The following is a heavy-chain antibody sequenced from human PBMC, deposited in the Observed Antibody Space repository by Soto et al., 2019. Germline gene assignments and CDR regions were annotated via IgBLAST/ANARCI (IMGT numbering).Heavy chain of an antibody. J-gene: IGHJ6*02. CDR2: IYYSGSA. V-gene: IGHV4-61*01. D-gene: IGHD3-10*01. CDR1: SDSFTSVSDY. CDR3: ARGVGFGYYYYHMDL. Sequence: TLSLTCTVSSDSFTSVSDYWIWIRQPPGKGLEWIGYIYYSGSADYNPSLGSRVTISIDTSKNQFSLKLTSVTAADTAVYYCARGVGFGYYYYHMDLWGQGTTVTVSS.